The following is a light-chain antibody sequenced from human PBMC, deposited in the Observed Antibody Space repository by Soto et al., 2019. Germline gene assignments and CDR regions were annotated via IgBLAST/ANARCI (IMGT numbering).Light chain of an antibody. J-gene: IGLJ1*01. Sequence: QSALTQPASVSGSPGQSITFSCTGTSSDIGVYNYVSWYQQHPGKAPKLMIYEVNNRPSGVSNRFSGSKSGNTASLTISGLQAEDDADYYCSSYTTSNPYVFGTGTKLTVL. CDR1: SSDIGVYNY. V-gene: IGLV2-14*01. CDR2: EVN. CDR3: SSYTTSNPYV.